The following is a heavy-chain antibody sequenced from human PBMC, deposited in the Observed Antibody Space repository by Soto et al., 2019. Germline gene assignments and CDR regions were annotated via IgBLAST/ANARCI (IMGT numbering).Heavy chain of an antibody. CDR1: GFTFSSYA. CDR3: AKDLHSGSYYSGHDY. Sequence: AGGSLRLSCAASGFTFSSYAMSWVRQAPGKGLEWVSAISGSGGSTYYADSVKGRFTISRDNSKNTLYLQMNSLRAEDTAVYYCAKDLHSGSYYSGHDYWGQGTLVTVSS. D-gene: IGHD1-26*01. V-gene: IGHV3-23*01. CDR2: ISGSGGST. J-gene: IGHJ4*02.